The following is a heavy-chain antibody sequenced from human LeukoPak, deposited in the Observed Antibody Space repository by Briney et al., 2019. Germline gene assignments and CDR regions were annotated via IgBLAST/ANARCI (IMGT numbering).Heavy chain of an antibody. CDR3: ARTMYSSSWLTYFDY. D-gene: IGHD6-13*01. CDR2: IYYSGST. J-gene: IGHJ4*02. Sequence: PSETLSLTCTVSGGSISSYYWSWIRQPPGKGLEWIGYIYYSGSTNYNPSLKSRVTISVDTSKNQFSLKLSSVTAADTAVYYCARTMYSSSWLTYFDYWGQGTLVTVSS. CDR1: GGSISSYY. V-gene: IGHV4-59*01.